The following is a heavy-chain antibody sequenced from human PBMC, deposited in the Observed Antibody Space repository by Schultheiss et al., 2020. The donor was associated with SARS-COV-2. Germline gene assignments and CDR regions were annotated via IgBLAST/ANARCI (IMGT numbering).Heavy chain of an antibody. Sequence: SQTLSLTCTVSGGSISSYYWSWIRQPPGKGLEWIGYIYYSGSTNYNPSLKSRVTISVDTSKNQFSLKLSSVTAADTAVYYCASSRIAAAGTLDYWGQGTLVTVSS. CDR3: ASSRIAAAGTLDY. CDR1: GGSISSYY. D-gene: IGHD6-13*01. CDR2: IYYSGST. J-gene: IGHJ4*02. V-gene: IGHV4-59*12.